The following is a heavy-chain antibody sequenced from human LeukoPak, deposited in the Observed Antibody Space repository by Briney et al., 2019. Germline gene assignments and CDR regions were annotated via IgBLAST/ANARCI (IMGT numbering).Heavy chain of an antibody. D-gene: IGHD3-22*01. CDR2: INSNGRTI. CDR1: GFSFNSYS. Sequence: GGSLRLSCAASGFSFNSYSVNWVRQAPGKGLECVSAINSNGRTIHYADSVKGRFTVSRDNSNNTLYLQMGGLKPEDMAVYYCARFVSSGPLWGQGTMVTVSS. V-gene: IGHV3-64*02. CDR3: ARFVSSGPL. J-gene: IGHJ3*01.